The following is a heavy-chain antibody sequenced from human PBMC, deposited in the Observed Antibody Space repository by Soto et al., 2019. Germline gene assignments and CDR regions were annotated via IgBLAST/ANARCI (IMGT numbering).Heavy chain of an antibody. CDR1: GGSISSSNC. CDR3: ARVSGSYYYGMDV. CDR2: IYHSGST. Sequence: QVQLQESGPGLVKPSGTLSLTCAVSGGSISSSNCWSWVRQPPGKGLEWIGEIYHSGSTNFNPSLKSRATIAVDKSKNHSSLKLNSVTAADTAVYYCARVSGSYYYGMDVWGQGTTVTVSS. J-gene: IGHJ6*02. V-gene: IGHV4-4*02.